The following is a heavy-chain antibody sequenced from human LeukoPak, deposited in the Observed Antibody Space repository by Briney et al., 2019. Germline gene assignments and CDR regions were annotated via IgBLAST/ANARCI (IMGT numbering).Heavy chain of an antibody. CDR3: ARGSRLDCSSTSCYFF. Sequence: GESLKISFKGSGYSFTSYWIGWVRQMPGKGLEWMGIIYPGDSDTRYSPFFQGQVTISADKSISTAYLQWSSLKASDTAMYYCARGSRLDCSSTSCYFFWGQGTLVTVSS. CDR1: GYSFTSYW. V-gene: IGHV5-51*01. CDR2: IYPGDSDT. J-gene: IGHJ4*02. D-gene: IGHD2-2*01.